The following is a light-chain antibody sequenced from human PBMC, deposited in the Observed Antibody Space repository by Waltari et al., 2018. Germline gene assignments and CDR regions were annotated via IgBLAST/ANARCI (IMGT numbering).Light chain of an antibody. CDR1: SSNIRNSF. J-gene: IGLJ2*01. CDR2: DNN. Sequence: QSVLTPLPSVSAAPVHKVTISCSGRSSNIRNSFVSWYHQLPGAAPKLLIYDNNKRPSGIPDRFSASKSGTSATLDITGLQIGDEADYYCATWDNSLTDVVFGGGTKLTVL. CDR3: ATWDNSLTDVV. V-gene: IGLV1-51*01.